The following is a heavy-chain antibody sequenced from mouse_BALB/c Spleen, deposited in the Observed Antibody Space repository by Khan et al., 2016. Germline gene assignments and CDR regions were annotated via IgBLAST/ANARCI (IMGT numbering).Heavy chain of an antibody. CDR1: GFTFSSYG. CDR2: ISSGGSYT. Sequence: EVELVESGGDLVKPGGSLKLSCEASGFTFSSYGMSWVRQTPDKRLEWVETISSGGSYTYYQESVKGRFTIPRDKAKNTLYMQMSSMKSEDTAKYSCSSHVYCTSWFAYWGHGPLVTVSA. D-gene: IGHD2-3*01. CDR3: SSHVYCTSWFAY. J-gene: IGHJ3*01. V-gene: IGHV5-6*01.